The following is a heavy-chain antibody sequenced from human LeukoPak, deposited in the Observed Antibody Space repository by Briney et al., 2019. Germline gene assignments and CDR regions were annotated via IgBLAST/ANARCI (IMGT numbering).Heavy chain of an antibody. CDR2: IIPIFGTA. CDR3: ARGGVGAPAFDI. D-gene: IGHD1-26*01. Sequence: SVKVSCKASGGTFSSYAISWVRQAPGQGLEWMGGIIPIFGTANYAQKFQGRVTITADESTSTAYMELSSLRSEDTAVYYCARGGVGAPAFDIWGQGTMVTVSS. CDR1: GGTFSSYA. V-gene: IGHV1-69*13. J-gene: IGHJ3*02.